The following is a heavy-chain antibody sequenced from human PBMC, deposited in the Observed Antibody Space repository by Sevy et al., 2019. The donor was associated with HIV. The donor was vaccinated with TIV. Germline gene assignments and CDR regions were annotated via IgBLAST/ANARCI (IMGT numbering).Heavy chain of an antibody. V-gene: IGHV3-23*01. CDR1: GFTFSSYA. D-gene: IGHD3-22*01. Sequence: GGSLRLSCAASGFTFSSYAMSWFRQAPGKGLEWVSAISGSGGSTYYADSVKGRFTISRDNSKNTLYLQMNSLRAEDTAVYYCAKDLVSYDSSGYYDYWGQGTLVTVSS. CDR2: ISGSGGST. J-gene: IGHJ4*02. CDR3: AKDLVSYDSSGYYDY.